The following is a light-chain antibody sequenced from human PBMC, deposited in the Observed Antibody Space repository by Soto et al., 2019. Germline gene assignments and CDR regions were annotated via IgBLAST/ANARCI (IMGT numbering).Light chain of an antibody. CDR3: QHRHN. V-gene: IGKV3-11*01. Sequence: DIVLTQSPATLSLSPGERATLSCRASQSVSRYFAWYQQKPGQAPRLLIYDASNRATGIPARFSGSGSGTDFTLTINGLEPEDFAVYDCQHRHNFGPGTKVDFK. CDR2: DAS. J-gene: IGKJ3*01. CDR1: QSVSRY.